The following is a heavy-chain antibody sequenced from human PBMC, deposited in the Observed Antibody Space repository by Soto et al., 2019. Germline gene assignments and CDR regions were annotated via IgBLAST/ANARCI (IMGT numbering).Heavy chain of an antibody. V-gene: IGHV3-23*01. J-gene: IGHJ4*02. CDR2: ISGSGGST. D-gene: IGHD3-3*01. Sequence: ESGGGLVQPGGSLRLSCAASGFTFSSYAMSWVRQAPGKGLEWVSAISGSGGSTYYADSVKGRFTISRDNSKNTLYLQMNSLRAEDTAVYYCAKAVIAIFGVVIPLYFDYWGQGTLVTVSS. CDR1: GFTFSSYA. CDR3: AKAVIAIFGVVIPLYFDY.